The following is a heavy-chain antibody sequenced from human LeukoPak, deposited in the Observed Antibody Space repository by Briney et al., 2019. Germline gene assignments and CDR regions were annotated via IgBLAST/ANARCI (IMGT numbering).Heavy chain of an antibody. Sequence: ASVKVSCKASGYTFTSYHMHWVRQAPGQGLEWMGGIIPIFGTANYAQKFQGRVTITADKSTSTAYMELSSLRSEDTAVYYCARDFDIAAAGTGGAFDYWGQGTLVTVSS. D-gene: IGHD6-13*01. CDR1: GYTFTSYH. CDR3: ARDFDIAAAGTGGAFDY. J-gene: IGHJ4*02. CDR2: IIPIFGTA. V-gene: IGHV1-69*06.